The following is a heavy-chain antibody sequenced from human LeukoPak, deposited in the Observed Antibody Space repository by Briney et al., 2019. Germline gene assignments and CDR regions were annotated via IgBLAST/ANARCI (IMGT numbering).Heavy chain of an antibody. Sequence: ASVKVSCKASGYTFTGYYMHWVRQAPGQGLEWMGWINPNSGGTNYAQKFQGRVTMTRDTSISTAYMELSRLRSDDTAVYYCATVQTNYDRPSPFNYYMDVWGKGTTVTVSS. CDR3: ATVQTNYDRPSPFNYYMDV. CDR2: INPNSGGT. CDR1: GYTFTGYY. D-gene: IGHD3-9*01. J-gene: IGHJ6*03. V-gene: IGHV1-2*02.